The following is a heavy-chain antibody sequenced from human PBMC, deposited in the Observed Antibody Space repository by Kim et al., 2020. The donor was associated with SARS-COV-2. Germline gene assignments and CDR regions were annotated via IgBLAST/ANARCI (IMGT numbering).Heavy chain of an antibody. CDR3: AKATSAAYGMDV. V-gene: IGHV3-30*02. Sequence: YYADSVKGRFTISRGNSKNTLYLQMNSLRAEDTAVYYCAKATSAAYGMDVWGQGTTVTVSS. D-gene: IGHD6-13*01. J-gene: IGHJ6*02.